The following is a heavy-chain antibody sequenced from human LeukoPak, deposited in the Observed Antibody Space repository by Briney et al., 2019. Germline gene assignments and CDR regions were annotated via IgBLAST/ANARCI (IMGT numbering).Heavy chain of an antibody. CDR3: ARDSSGYQ. V-gene: IGHV3-7*01. CDR2: IKEDGSEK. J-gene: IGHJ4*02. CDR1: GFTFRSYW. D-gene: IGHD3-22*01. Sequence: QPGGSLRLYCAASGFTFRSYWMSWVRQAPGKGLEWVANIKEDGSEKYYGDSVKGRFTISRDNAKNSLYLQMNSLRAEDTAVYYCARDSSGYQWGQGTLVTVSS.